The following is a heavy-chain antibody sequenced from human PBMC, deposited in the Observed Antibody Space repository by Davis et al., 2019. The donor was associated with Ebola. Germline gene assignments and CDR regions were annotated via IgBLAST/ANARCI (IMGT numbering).Heavy chain of an antibody. CDR2: ISGSGGST. V-gene: IGHV3-23*01. J-gene: IGHJ4*02. CDR3: ARRFTRITGHFDY. Sequence: PGGSLRLSCAASGFTFSSYAMSWVRQAPGKGLEWVSAISGSGGSTYYADSVKGRFTISRDNSKNTLYLQMNSLRAEDTAVYYCARRFTRITGHFDYWGQGTLVTVSS. D-gene: IGHD3-16*01. CDR1: GFTFSSYA.